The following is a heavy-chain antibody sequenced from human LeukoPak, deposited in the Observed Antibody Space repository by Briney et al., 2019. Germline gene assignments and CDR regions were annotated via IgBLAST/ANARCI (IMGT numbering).Heavy chain of an antibody. CDR1: GYTFTSYA. CDR2: INAGNGNT. D-gene: IGHD6-19*01. J-gene: IGHJ4*02. Sequence: ASVKVSCKASGYTFTSYAMHWVRQAPGQRLERMGWINAGNGNTKYSQKFQGRVTITRDTSASTAYMELSSLRSEDTAVYYCAGVKYSSGWYEAPLDYWGQGTLVTVSS. CDR3: AGVKYSSGWYEAPLDY. V-gene: IGHV1-3*01.